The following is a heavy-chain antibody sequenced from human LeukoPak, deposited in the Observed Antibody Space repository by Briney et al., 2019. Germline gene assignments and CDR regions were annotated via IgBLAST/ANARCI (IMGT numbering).Heavy chain of an antibody. J-gene: IGHJ5*02. CDR3: ARGRITMVRGAPLWFDP. D-gene: IGHD3-10*01. CDR1: GGSISSGSYY. CDR2: IYTSGST. V-gene: IGHV4-61*02. Sequence: SQTLSLTCTVSGGSISSGSYYWSWIRQPAGKGLEWIGRIYTSGSTNYNPSLKSRVTILEDKSKNQFSLKLSSVTAADTAVYYCARGRITMVRGAPLWFDPWGQGTLVTVSS.